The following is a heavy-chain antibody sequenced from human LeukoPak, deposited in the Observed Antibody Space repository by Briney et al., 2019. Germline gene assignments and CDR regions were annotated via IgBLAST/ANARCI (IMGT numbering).Heavy chain of an antibody. J-gene: IGHJ4*02. CDR2: ISSSGSTI. V-gene: IGHV3-11*04. Sequence: GGSLRLSCAASGFTFSDYYMSWIRQAPGKGLEWVSYISSSGSTIYYADSVKGRFTISRDNAKNSLYLQMNSLRAEDTAVYHCAREKGRPARLYYFDYWGQGTLVTVSS. D-gene: IGHD6-6*01. CDR1: GFTFSDYY. CDR3: AREKGRPARLYYFDY.